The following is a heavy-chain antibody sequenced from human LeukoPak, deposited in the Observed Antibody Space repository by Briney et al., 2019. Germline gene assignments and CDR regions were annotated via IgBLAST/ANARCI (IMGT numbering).Heavy chain of an antibody. D-gene: IGHD1-1*01. Sequence: SQTLSLTCPISGDSVSSNSAAWNWIRQSPSRGLEWLGRTYYRSKWYNDYAVSVKSRITINPDTSKNQFSLQLNSVTPEDTAVYYCARGSGWNEARAFDIWGQGTMVTVSS. CDR1: GDSVSSNSAA. CDR3: ARGSGWNEARAFDI. J-gene: IGHJ3*02. CDR2: TYYRSKWYN. V-gene: IGHV6-1*01.